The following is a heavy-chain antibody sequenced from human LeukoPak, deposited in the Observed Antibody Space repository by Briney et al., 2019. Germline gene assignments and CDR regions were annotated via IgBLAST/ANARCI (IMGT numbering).Heavy chain of an antibody. CDR2: VTGDGETT. CDR3: AKDYLGQLVMFDV. V-gene: IGHV3-23*01. J-gene: IGHJ3*01. CDR1: GFTFRSYA. Sequence: PGGSLRLSCAASGFTFRSYAMSWVRQAPGKGLEWVSSVTGDGETTFYADSVKGRFSVSRDNSRNTQFLTMNSLRVEDTALYYCAKDYLGQLVMFDVWGQGTMVTVSS. D-gene: IGHD6-13*01.